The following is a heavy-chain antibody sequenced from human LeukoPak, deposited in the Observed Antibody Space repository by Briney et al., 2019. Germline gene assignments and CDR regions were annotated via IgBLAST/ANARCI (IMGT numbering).Heavy chain of an antibody. D-gene: IGHD2-2*01. CDR2: MNPNSGNT. V-gene: IGHV1-8*01. CDR3: ARAPGYCSITSCPYYFDY. CDR1: VYSFTSYD. Sequence: ASVKVSCKASVYSFTSYDINWVRQATGQGLEWMGWMNPNSGNTGYAQKFQGRVTMTRNTSISTAYLELSSLRSEYTAVYYCARAPGYCSITSCPYYFDYWGQGTLVTVSS. J-gene: IGHJ4*02.